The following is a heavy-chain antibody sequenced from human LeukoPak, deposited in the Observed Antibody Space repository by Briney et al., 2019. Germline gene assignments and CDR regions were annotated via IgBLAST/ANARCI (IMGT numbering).Heavy chain of an antibody. Sequence: SETLSLTCAVYGGSFSGYYWSWIRQPPGKGLEWIGEINHSGGANYNPSLKSRVTISVDTSKNQFSLKLSSVTAADTAVYYCARGRLYDSSGYSIDYWGQGTLVTVSS. CDR1: GGSFSGYY. D-gene: IGHD3-22*01. CDR2: INHSGGA. CDR3: ARGRLYDSSGYSIDY. J-gene: IGHJ4*02. V-gene: IGHV4-34*01.